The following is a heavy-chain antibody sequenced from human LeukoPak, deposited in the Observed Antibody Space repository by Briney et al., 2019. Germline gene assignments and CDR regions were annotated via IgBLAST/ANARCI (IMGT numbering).Heavy chain of an antibody. Sequence: GASVKVSCKASGYTFTSYGISWVRQAPGQGLEWMGWISAYNGNTNYAQKLQGRVTMTTDTSKSTAYMELRSLRADDTAVYYCARDGVEDSYGYGPLEFDYWGQGTLVTVSS. D-gene: IGHD5-18*01. CDR2: ISAYNGNT. CDR3: ARDGVEDSYGYGPLEFDY. CDR1: GYTFTSYG. J-gene: IGHJ4*02. V-gene: IGHV1-18*01.